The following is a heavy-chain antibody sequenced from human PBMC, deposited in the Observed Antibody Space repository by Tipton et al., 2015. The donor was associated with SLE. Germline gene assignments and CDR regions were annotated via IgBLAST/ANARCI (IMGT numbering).Heavy chain of an antibody. CDR3: ARGAKERITLVRVRPYYFDY. Sequence: TLSLTCTVSGGSISSSSYYWGWIRQPPGKGLEWIGESNPSGNTNYNPSLKSRVTISVDTSKNQLSLKLTSVTAADTAVYYCARGAKERITLVRVRPYYFDYWGQGSLVTVSS. D-gene: IGHD3-10*01. V-gene: IGHV4-39*02. CDR1: GGSISSSSYY. J-gene: IGHJ4*03. CDR2: SNPSGNT.